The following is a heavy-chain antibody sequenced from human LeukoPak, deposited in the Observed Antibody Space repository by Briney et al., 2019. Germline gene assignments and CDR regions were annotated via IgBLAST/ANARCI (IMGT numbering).Heavy chain of an antibody. CDR2: IYYRGST. D-gene: IGHD3-10*02. CDR1: GGSISSYY. Sequence: SEALSLTCTVSGGSISSYYWSWIRQPPGKGLEWIGYIYYRGSTNYNPTLKSRVTISVDTSKNQFSLKLSSVTAADTAVYYCARLGLTFMSPEYFQHWGQGTLVTVSS. J-gene: IGHJ1*01. CDR3: ARLGLTFMSPEYFQH. V-gene: IGHV4-59*08.